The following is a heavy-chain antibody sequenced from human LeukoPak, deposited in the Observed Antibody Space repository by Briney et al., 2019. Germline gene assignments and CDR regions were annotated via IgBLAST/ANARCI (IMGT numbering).Heavy chain of an antibody. CDR1: GGSISSSTYY. V-gene: IGHV4-39*01. J-gene: IGHJ4*02. CDR2: IYYSGRT. Sequence: SETQSLTCTVSGGSISSSTYYWGWIRQPPGKGLEWIANIYYSGRTYYNPSLKSRVTISVDMSRNQFSLLVDSVTAADTAVYYCARHVDLYEIDYWGQGTLVTVSS. D-gene: IGHD2-8*01. CDR3: ARHVDLYEIDY.